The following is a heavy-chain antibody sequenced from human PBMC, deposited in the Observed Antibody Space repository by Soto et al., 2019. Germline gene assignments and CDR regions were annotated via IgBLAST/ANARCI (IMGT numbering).Heavy chain of an antibody. D-gene: IGHD3-10*01. J-gene: IGHJ4*02. CDR2: INHSGST. Sequence: YITSAAYGETFSGYYWGWIRKNTGKGLEWIGEINHSGSTNYNPSLKSRVTISVDTSKNQFSLKLSSATAADTAVYYCARVGLGQRITMVRGVINGPFGYWGQGTLVTVSS. CDR3: ARVGLGQRITMVRGVINGPFGY. V-gene: IGHV4-34*01. CDR1: GETFSGYY.